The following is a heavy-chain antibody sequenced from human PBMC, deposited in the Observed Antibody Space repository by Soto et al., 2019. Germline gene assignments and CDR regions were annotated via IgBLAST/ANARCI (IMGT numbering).Heavy chain of an antibody. CDR1: GFTFSSYA. D-gene: IGHD4-17*01. Sequence: EVQLLESGGGLVQPGGSLRLSCAASGFTFSSYAMSWVRQAPGKGLEWVSAISGSGGSTYYADSVKGRFTISRDNSKNTLYLQMNSLRAEDTAVYYCAKLATQDHGDYFPNYYYYYGMDVWGQGTTVTVSS. J-gene: IGHJ6*02. CDR2: ISGSGGST. V-gene: IGHV3-23*01. CDR3: AKLATQDHGDYFPNYYYYYGMDV.